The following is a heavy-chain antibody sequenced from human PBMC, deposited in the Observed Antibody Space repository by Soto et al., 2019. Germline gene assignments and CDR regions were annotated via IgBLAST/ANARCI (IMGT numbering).Heavy chain of an antibody. V-gene: IGHV3-23*01. CDR2: ISSRGGST. Sequence: EVQLLESGGGLVQPGGSLRLSCVGSGFTFTCYAMNWVRQAPGKGLEWVSAISSRGGSTFYADSVRGRFTISRDNSKTTLYLQINSLRAEDTAVYYCAKSQGYNLNDFNYWGQGTLVTVS. J-gene: IGHJ4*02. D-gene: IGHD1-20*01. CDR1: GFTFTCYA. CDR3: AKSQGYNLNDFNY.